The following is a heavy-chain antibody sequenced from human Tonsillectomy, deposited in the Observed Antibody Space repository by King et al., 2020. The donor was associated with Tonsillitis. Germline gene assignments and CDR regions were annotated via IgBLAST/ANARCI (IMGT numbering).Heavy chain of an antibody. Sequence: VQLQESGPGLVKPSQTLSLTCIVSGGSISSGEHYSSWIGQNPVKGLEWIVYLYYSANTYTPSTFYNPALKSRVTISVYTTKNQFSLKLNAVTAADTAVYYCARYEGGVFDPWGHGTLVAVSS. CDR3: ARYEGGVFDP. V-gene: IGHV4-31*03. CDR2: LYYSANTYTPST. D-gene: IGHD2-15*01. CDR1: GGSISSGEHY. J-gene: IGHJ5*02.